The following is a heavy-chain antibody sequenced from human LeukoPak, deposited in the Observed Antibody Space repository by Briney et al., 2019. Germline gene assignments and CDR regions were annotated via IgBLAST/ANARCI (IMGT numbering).Heavy chain of an antibody. CDR3: ARGLRFLEWLLYDY. V-gene: IGHV1-8*01. CDR2: MNPNSGNT. Sequence: GASVKVSCKASGYTFTSYDINWVRQATGQGLEWMGWMNPNSGNTGYAQKFQGRVTMTRNTSISTAYMELSSLRSEDTAVYYCARGLRFLEWLLYDYWGQGTLVTVSS. CDR1: GYTFTSYD. J-gene: IGHJ4*02. D-gene: IGHD3-3*01.